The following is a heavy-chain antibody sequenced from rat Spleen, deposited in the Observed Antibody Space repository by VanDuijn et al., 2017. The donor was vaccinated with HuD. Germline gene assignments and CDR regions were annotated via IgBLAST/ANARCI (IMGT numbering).Heavy chain of an antibody. CDR3: ARNWDY. V-gene: IGHV5-29*01. CDR1: GFTFSNYG. CDR2: ISYDGSST. Sequence: EVQLVESGGGLVQPGRSLKLSCAASGFTFSNYGMAWVRQAPTKGLEWVATISYDGSSTYYGDSVKGRFTISRDNAKSTLYLQMNSLRSEDTATYYCARNWDYWGRGVMVTVSS. J-gene: IGHJ2*01. D-gene: IGHD3-6*01.